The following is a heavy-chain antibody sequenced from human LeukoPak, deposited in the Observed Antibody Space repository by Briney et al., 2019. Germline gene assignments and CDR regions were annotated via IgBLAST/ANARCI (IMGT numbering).Heavy chain of an antibody. J-gene: IGHJ6*02. V-gene: IGHV1-8*01. CDR2: MNPNSGNT. D-gene: IGHD6-13*01. CDR3: ARRSSSWYSYYYYGRDV. Sequence: ASVKVSCKASGYTFTSYDINWVRQATGQGLEWIGWMNPNSGNTGYAQKFQGRVTMTRNTSISTAYMELSSLRSEDTAVYYCARRSSSWYSYYYYGRDVWGQGTTVTVSS. CDR1: GYTFTSYD.